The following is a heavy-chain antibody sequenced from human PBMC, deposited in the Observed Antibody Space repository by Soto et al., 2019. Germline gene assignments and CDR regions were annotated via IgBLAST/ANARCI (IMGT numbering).Heavy chain of an antibody. CDR1: GYTFTSYG. J-gene: IGHJ6*02. V-gene: IGHV1-18*01. D-gene: IGHD3-3*01. CDR2: ISAYNGNT. CDR3: ARDNPWSTEHSYPHPDYYYGMDV. Sequence: QVQLVQSGAEVKKPGASVKVSCKASGYTFTSYGISWVRQAPGQGLEWMGWISAYNGNTNYAQKLQGRVTMTTDTSTSTAYMELRSQRSDDTAVYYCARDNPWSTEHSYPHPDYYYGMDVWGQGTTVTVSS.